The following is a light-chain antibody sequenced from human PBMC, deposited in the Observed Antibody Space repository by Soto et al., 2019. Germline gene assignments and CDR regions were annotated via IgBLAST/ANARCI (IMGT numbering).Light chain of an antibody. CDR1: SRHSSYI. Sequence: QSVLTQSSSASASLGSSVKLTCTLSSRHSSYIIAWHQQQPEKAPRYLMKLESSGSYNKGSAVPDRFSGSSSGADRYLTISNLQFEDEADYYCDTWDRNSRVFGGGTKLTVL. CDR2: LESSGSY. V-gene: IGLV4-60*02. J-gene: IGLJ2*01. CDR3: DTWDRNSRV.